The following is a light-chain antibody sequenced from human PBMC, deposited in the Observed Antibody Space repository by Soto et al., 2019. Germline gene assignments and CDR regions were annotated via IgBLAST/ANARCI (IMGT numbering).Light chain of an antibody. CDR3: QQRISWPIT. CDR1: QSVSNF. CDR2: DTS. V-gene: IGKV3-11*01. J-gene: IGKJ5*01. Sequence: EIVLTQSPATLSLSPGKRAALSCRASQSVSNFLAWYQQKPGQAPRLLIYDTSNRATGIPARFSGSGSGTDFTLTISSLEPEDFAVYYCQQRISWPITFGQGTRLEIK.